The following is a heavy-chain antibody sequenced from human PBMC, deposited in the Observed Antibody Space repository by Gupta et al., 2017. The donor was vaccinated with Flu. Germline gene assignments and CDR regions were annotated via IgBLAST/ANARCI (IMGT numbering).Heavy chain of an antibody. V-gene: IGHV3-11*01. J-gene: IGHJ5*02. CDR2: IGGRGINK. CDR1: GFTFSDHY. Sequence: QVQLVESGGGLVKPGGSLRLSCVASGFTFSDHYMTGIRQAPGKGLEWVSYIGGRGINKYYADSVKGRFSISRDNAKNSLYLQMNSLRAEDTAVYYCARDGGELQFDLWGQGTLVTVSS. CDR3: ARDGGELQFDL. D-gene: IGHD1-26*01.